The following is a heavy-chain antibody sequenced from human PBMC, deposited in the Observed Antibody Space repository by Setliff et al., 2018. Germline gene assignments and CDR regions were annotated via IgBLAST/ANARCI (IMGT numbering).Heavy chain of an antibody. J-gene: IGHJ5*02. V-gene: IGHV4-39*01. CDR2: IFYRGTT. CDR3: ARQRVVVGAPSWFDP. D-gene: IGHD2-15*01. Sequence: PSETLSLTCNVSGGSISTSNYHWGWVRQPPGKGLEWIANIFYRGTTYYNLSLKSPVTISLDASKNQFSLTLTSVTAADTAIYYCARQRVVVGAPSWFDPWGQGTLVTVSS. CDR1: GGSISTSNYH.